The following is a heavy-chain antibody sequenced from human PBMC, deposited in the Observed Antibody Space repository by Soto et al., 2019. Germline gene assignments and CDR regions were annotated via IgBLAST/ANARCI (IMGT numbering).Heavy chain of an antibody. V-gene: IGHV1-69*01. J-gene: IGHJ4*02. CDR2: IIPIFGTA. D-gene: IGHD2-15*01. Sequence: QVQLVQSGAEVKKPGSSVKVSCKASGGTFSSYAISWVRQSPGQGLEWMGGIIPIFGTANYAQKFQGRVTITADESTSPAYMELSSLRSEDTAGYYCARGGASGCYPPLDYWGQGTLVTVSS. CDR3: ARGGASGCYPPLDY. CDR1: GGTFSSYA.